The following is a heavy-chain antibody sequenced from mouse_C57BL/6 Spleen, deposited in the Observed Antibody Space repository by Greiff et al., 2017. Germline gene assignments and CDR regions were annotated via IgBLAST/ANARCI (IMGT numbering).Heavy chain of an antibody. CDR2: IDPSDSYP. J-gene: IGHJ2*01. V-gene: IGHV1-50*01. CDR3: ARYYGSTYFFDY. D-gene: IGHD1-1*01. Sequence: VQLQQPGAELVKPGASVKLSCTASGYTFTSYWMQWVKQRPGQGLEWIGEIDPSDSYPTYNQKFKGKATLTVDTSSSTAYMQLSSLTSEYSAVYYCARYYGSTYFFDYWGQGTTLTVSS. CDR1: GYTFTSYW.